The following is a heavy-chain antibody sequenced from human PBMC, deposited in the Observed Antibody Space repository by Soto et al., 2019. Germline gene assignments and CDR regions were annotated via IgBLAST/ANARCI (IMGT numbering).Heavy chain of an antibody. CDR1: GGSISSGDYY. V-gene: IGHV4-30-4*01. Sequence: SETLSLTCTVSGGSISSGDYYWSWIRQPPGKGLEWIGYIYYSGSTYYNPSLKSRVTISVDTSKNQFSLKLSSVTAADTAVYYCARAVQSGYFDYWGQGTLVTVSS. J-gene: IGHJ4*02. CDR2: IYYSGST. CDR3: ARAVQSGYFDY. D-gene: IGHD4-4*01.